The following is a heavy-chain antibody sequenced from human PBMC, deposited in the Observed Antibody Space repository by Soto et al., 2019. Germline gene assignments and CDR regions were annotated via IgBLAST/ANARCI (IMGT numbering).Heavy chain of an antibody. J-gene: IGHJ4*02. CDR3: ARRALEEYSSSRSFDY. V-gene: IGHV3-7*01. CDR2: IKQDGSEK. D-gene: IGHD6-6*01. Sequence: GGSLRLSCAASGFTFSSYWMSWVRQAPGKGLEWVANIKQDGSEKYYVDSVKGRFTISRDNAKNSLYLQMNSLRAEDTAVYYCARRALEEYSSSRSFDYWGQGTLVTVSS. CDR1: GFTFSSYW.